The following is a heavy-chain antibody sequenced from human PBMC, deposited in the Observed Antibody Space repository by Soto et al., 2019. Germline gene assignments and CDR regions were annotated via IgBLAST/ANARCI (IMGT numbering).Heavy chain of an antibody. Sequence: SVKVSCKASGYTFTGYYMHWVRQAPGQGLEWMGWINPNSGGTNYAQKFQGWVTMTRDASISTAYMELSRLRSDDTAVYYCARSRQLQPYQFDYWGQGTLVTVSS. CDR3: ARSRQLQPYQFDY. D-gene: IGHD6-13*01. CDR2: INPNSGGT. V-gene: IGHV1-2*04. J-gene: IGHJ4*02. CDR1: GYTFTGYY.